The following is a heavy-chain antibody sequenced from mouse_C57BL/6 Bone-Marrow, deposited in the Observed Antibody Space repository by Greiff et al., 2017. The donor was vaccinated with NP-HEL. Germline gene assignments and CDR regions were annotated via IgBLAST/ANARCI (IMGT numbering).Heavy chain of an antibody. CDR1: GYTFTSYW. CDR3: ARDSTYSGWFAY. J-gene: IGHJ3*01. D-gene: IGHD5-1*01. V-gene: IGHV1-69*01. CDR2: IDPSDSYT. Sequence: QVQLQQPGAELVMPGASVKLSCKASGYTFTSYWMHWVKQRPGQGLEWIGEIDPSDSYTNYNQKFKGKSTLTVDKSSSTAYMQLSSLTSEDSAVYYGARDSTYSGWFAYWGQGTLVTVSA.